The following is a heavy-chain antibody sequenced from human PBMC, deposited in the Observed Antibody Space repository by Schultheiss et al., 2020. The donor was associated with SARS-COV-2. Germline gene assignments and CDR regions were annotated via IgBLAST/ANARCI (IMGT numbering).Heavy chain of an antibody. J-gene: IGHJ4*02. CDR1: GYSISSGYY. Sequence: SETLSLTCGVSGYSISSGYYWGWIRQPPGKGLEWIGSIYHSGSTYYNPSLKSLVTISVDTSKNQFSLKLSSVTAADTAVYYCARGLVGATDLDYWGQGTLVTVSS. CDR2: IYHSGST. CDR3: ARGLVGATDLDY. V-gene: IGHV4-38-2*01. D-gene: IGHD1-26*01.